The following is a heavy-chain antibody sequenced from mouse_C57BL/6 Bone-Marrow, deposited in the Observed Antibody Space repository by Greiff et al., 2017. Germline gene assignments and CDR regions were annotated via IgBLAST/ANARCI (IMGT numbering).Heavy chain of an antibody. Sequence: QVQLQQPGAELVKPGASVKMSCKASGYTFTSYWITWVKQRPGQGLEWIGDIYPGSGSTNYNEKFKSKATLTVDTSSSTAYMQLSSLTSEDSAVYYCARGYYDYDGVAYWGQGTLVTVSA. J-gene: IGHJ3*01. CDR2: IYPGSGST. V-gene: IGHV1-55*01. CDR3: ARGYYDYDGVAY. D-gene: IGHD2-4*01. CDR1: GYTFTSYW.